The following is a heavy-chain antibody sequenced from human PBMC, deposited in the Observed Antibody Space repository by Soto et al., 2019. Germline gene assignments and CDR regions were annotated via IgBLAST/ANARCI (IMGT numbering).Heavy chain of an antibody. CDR1: GYTFTSYA. D-gene: IGHD5-18*01. V-gene: IGHV1-3*01. J-gene: IGHJ6*02. Sequence: GASVKVSCKASGYTFTSYAMHWVRQAPGQRLEWMGWINAGNGNTKYSQKSQGRVTITRDTSASTAYMELSSLRSEDTAVYYCARGITAMVLYGMDVWGQGTTVTAP. CDR3: ARGITAMVLYGMDV. CDR2: INAGNGNT.